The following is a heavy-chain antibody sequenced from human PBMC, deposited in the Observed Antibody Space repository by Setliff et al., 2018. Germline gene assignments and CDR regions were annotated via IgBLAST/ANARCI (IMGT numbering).Heavy chain of an antibody. CDR3: ARDNTIVGATDY. V-gene: IGHV4-4*07. Sequence: SETLSLTCTVYGDSISNYYWSWIRQPAGEGLEWIGRLHTSGTTVYNPSLKGRVTISADTSTNHFSLKLTSVTAADTAVYYCARDNTIVGATDYWGQGALVTVSS. CDR1: GDSISNYY. CDR2: LHTSGTT. J-gene: IGHJ4*02. D-gene: IGHD1-26*01.